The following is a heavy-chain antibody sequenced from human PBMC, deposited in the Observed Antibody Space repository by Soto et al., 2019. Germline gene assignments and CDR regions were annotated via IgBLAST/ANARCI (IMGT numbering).Heavy chain of an antibody. CDR1: GFSLSTSGVG. Sequence: QITLKESGPTLVKPTQTLTLTCTFSGFSLSTSGVGVGWIRQPPGKALEWLALIYWNDDKRYRPSLKSRLTITKDTSKDHVVLTMTNMDPVDTATYYCAHTLQWLDGGYFDYWGQGTLVTVSS. CDR3: AHTLQWLDGGYFDY. D-gene: IGHD6-19*01. J-gene: IGHJ4*02. CDR2: IYWNDDK. V-gene: IGHV2-5*01.